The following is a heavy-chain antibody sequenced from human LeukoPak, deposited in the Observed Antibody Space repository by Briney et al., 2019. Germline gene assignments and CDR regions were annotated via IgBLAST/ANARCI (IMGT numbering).Heavy chain of an antibody. CDR2: IYTSGST. CDR3: ARDQRFWYYDILTGYYSDAFDI. V-gene: IGHV4-4*07. Sequence: SETLSLTCTVSGGSISSYYWSWIRQPAGKGLEWIGRIYTSGSTNYNPSLKSRVTMSVDTSKNQFSLKLSSVTAADAAVYYCARDQRFWYYDILTGYYSDAFDIWGQGTMVTVSS. J-gene: IGHJ3*02. D-gene: IGHD3-9*01. CDR1: GGSISSYY.